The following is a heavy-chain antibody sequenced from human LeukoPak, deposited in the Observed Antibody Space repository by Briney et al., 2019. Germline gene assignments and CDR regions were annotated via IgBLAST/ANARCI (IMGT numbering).Heavy chain of an antibody. D-gene: IGHD3-22*01. J-gene: IGHJ1*01. Sequence: SETLSLTCTVSGGAIGVYYWSWIRQPPGKGLEWIGYIYYSGSTNYNPSLKSRVTISVDTSKNQFSLKLSSVTAADTAVYYCARHSKYYYDSSGSYVGYFQHWGQGTLVTVSS. CDR1: GGAIGVYY. V-gene: IGHV4-59*08. CDR3: ARHSKYYYDSSGSYVGYFQH. CDR2: IYYSGST.